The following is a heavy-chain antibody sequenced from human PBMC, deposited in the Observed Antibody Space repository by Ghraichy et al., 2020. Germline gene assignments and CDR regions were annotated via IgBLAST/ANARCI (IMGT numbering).Heavy chain of an antibody. CDR2: ISWNSGSI. J-gene: IGHJ4*02. CDR1: GFTFDDYA. Sequence: GGSLRLSCAASGFTFDDYAMHWVRQAPGKGLEWVSGISWNSGSIGYADSVKGRFTISRDNAKNSLYLQMNSLRAEDTALYYCAKDFGQLQIADYWGQGTLVTVSS. D-gene: IGHD2-2*01. V-gene: IGHV3-9*01. CDR3: AKDFGQLQIADY.